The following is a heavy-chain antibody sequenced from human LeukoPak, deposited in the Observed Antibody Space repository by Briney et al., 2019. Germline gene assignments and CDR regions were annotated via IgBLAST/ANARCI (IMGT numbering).Heavy chain of an antibody. CDR1: GFTFSSYA. V-gene: IGHV3-66*01. Sequence: GGSLRLSCAASGFTFSSYAMSWVRQAPGKGLEWVSVIYGGSSTYFADSVKGRFTISRDNSKNTLYLQMNSLRAEDTAVYYCARGGPAAGRFDYWGQGTLVTVSS. CDR3: ARGGPAAGRFDY. D-gene: IGHD6-13*01. CDR2: IYGGSST. J-gene: IGHJ4*02.